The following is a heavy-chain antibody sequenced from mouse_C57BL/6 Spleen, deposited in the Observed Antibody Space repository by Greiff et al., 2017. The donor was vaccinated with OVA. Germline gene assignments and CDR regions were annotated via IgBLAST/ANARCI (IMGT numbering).Heavy chain of an antibody. CDR2: INPNNGGT. J-gene: IGHJ2*01. D-gene: IGHD1-1*01. V-gene: IGHV1-22*01. Sequence: VQLQQSGPELVKPGASVKMSCKASGYTFTDYNMHWVKQSHGKSLEWIGYINPNNGGTSYNQKFKGKATLTVNKSSSTAYMELRSLTSEDSAVYYCARESLITTVVADYWGQGTTLTVSS. CDR3: ARESLITTVVADY. CDR1: GYTFTDYN.